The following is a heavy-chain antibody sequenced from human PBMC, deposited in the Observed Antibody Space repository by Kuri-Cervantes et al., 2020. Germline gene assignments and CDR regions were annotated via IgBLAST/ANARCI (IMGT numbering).Heavy chain of an antibody. CDR3: TRGRFNTRGYYGMDV. CDR2: SRNKANSYTT. D-gene: IGHD2-2*01. V-gene: IGHV3-72*01. CDR1: GFTFGDYA. J-gene: IGHJ6*02. Sequence: GESLKISCTASGFTFGDYAMSWVHQAPGKGLEWVGRSRNKANSYTTENAASVKGRFSISRDDSENSVYLQMNSLRDGDTAVYYCTRGRFNTRGYYGMDVWGQGTTVTVSS.